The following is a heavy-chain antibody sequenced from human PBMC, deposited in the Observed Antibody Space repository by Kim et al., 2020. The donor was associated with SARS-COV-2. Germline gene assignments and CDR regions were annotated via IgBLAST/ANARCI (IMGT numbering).Heavy chain of an antibody. CDR3: ARAYLGAVAGKIDY. Sequence: SETLSLTCAVYGGSFSGYYWSWIRQPPGKGLEWIGEINHSGSTNYNPSLKSRVTISVDTSKNQFSLKLSSVTAADTAVYYCARAYLGAVAGKIDYWGQGTLVTVSS. CDR1: GGSFSGYY. D-gene: IGHD6-19*01. V-gene: IGHV4-34*01. CDR2: INHSGST. J-gene: IGHJ4*02.